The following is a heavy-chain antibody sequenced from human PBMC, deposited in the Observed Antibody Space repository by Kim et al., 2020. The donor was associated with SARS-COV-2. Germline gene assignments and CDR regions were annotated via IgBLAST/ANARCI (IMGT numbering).Heavy chain of an antibody. V-gene: IGHV4-61*01. J-gene: IGHJ6*02. D-gene: IGHD6-13*01. CDR3: ARDQKGSSSWYNRVYYYYGMDV. CDR1: GGSVSSGSYY. Sequence: SETLSLTCTVSGGSVSSGSYYWSWIRQPPGKGLEWIGYIYYSGSTNYNPSLKSRVTISVDTSKNQFSLKLSSVTAADTAVYYCARDQKGSSSWYNRVYYYYGMDVWGQGTTVTVSS. CDR2: IYYSGST.